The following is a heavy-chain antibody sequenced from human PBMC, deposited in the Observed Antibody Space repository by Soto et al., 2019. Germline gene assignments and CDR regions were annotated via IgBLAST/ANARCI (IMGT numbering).Heavy chain of an antibody. CDR3: ATQAARPQYFDY. CDR1: GGSISSSSYY. Sequence: SETLSLTCTVSGGSISSSSYYWGWIRQPPGKGLDWIGSIYYSGSTYYNPSLKSRVTISVDTSKNQFSLKLSSVTAADTAVYYCATQAARPQYFDYWGQGTLVTFS. CDR2: IYYSGST. D-gene: IGHD6-6*01. V-gene: IGHV4-39*01. J-gene: IGHJ4*02.